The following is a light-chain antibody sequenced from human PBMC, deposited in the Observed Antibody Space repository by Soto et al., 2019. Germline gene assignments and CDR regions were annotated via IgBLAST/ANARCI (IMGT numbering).Light chain of an antibody. CDR2: DAS. Sequence: EIVLTQSPATLSLSPGERATLSCRASQNIARDVGWYQQRPGQAPRLLIYDASNRAIDIPARFSGGGSGTDFTLTIDSLEPEDSAVYDWQQRRQWPLTFGGGTYVE. V-gene: IGKV3-11*01. CDR3: QQRRQWPLT. J-gene: IGKJ4*01. CDR1: QNIARD.